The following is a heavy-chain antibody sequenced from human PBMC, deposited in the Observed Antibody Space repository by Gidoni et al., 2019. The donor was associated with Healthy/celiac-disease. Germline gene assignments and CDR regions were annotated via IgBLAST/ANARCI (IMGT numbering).Heavy chain of an antibody. D-gene: IGHD4-17*01. V-gene: IGHV3-15*01. CDR2: IKSKTDGGTT. CDR1: GFTFSNAW. J-gene: IGHJ3*02. CDR3: TLAPNTPGGPTVVRGDAFDI. Sequence: EVQLVESGGGLVKHGGSLRLSCAASGFTFSNAWMSWVRQDPGKGLEWVGRIKSKTDGGTTDYAAPVKGRFTISRDDSKNTLYLQMNSLKTEDTAVYYCTLAPNTPGGPTVVRGDAFDIWGQGTMVTVSS.